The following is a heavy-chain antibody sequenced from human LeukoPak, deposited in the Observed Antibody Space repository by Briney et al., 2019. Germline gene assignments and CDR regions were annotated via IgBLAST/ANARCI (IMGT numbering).Heavy chain of an antibody. CDR2: IYYTGST. J-gene: IGHJ4*02. V-gene: IGHV4-30-2*03. CDR1: GGSISSGGYS. Sequence: PSQTLSLTCAVSGGSISSGGYSWSRIRQPPGKGLEWIGSIYYTGSTYYNPSLKSRATISVDTSKNHFSLELSSVTAADTAVYYCARSPYFDYWGQGTLVTVSS. CDR3: ARSPYFDY.